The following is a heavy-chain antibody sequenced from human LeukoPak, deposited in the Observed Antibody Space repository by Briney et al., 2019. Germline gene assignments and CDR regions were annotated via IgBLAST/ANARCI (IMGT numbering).Heavy chain of an antibody. CDR3: ARDPQASY. Sequence: PGGSLRLSCAASGFTVSSNYMTWVRQAPGKGLEWVSVIYSDGSTFYADSVKGRFTISRDSSKNTLYLQMNSLRAEDTAVYYCARDPQASYWGQGALVTVSS. J-gene: IGHJ4*02. CDR2: IYSDGST. CDR1: GFTVSSNY. V-gene: IGHV3-53*01.